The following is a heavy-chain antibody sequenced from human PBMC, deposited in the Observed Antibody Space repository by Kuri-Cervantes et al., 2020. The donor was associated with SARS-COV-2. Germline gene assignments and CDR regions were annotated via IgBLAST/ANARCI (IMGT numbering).Heavy chain of an antibody. CDR1: GFTFSSYS. CDR2: ISSSSSTI. J-gene: IGHJ6*03. Sequence: GESLKISCAASGFTFSSYSMNWVRQAPGKGLEWVSYISSSSSTIYYADSVKGRFTISRDNAKNSLYLQMNSLRAEDTAVYYCAANWNEYYYYMDVWGKGTTVTVSS. D-gene: IGHD1-1*01. CDR3: AANWNEYYYYMDV. V-gene: IGHV3-48*01.